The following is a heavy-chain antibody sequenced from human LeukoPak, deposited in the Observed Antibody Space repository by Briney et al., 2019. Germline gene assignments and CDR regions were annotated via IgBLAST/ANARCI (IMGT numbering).Heavy chain of an antibody. CDR3: ARVVGATRTLDY. J-gene: IGHJ4*02. CDR1: GFTFSTYT. Sequence: GRSLRLSCVASGFTFSTYTLHWVRQAPGKGLEWVAVMSYDGSSKYYADSVKGRFTISRDNSKNTLYLQMNSLRAEDTAVYYCARVVGATRTLDYWGQGTLVTVSS. CDR2: MSYDGSSK. V-gene: IGHV3-30*04. D-gene: IGHD1-26*01.